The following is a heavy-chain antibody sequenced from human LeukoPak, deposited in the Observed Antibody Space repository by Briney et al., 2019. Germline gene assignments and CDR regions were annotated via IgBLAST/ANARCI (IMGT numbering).Heavy chain of an antibody. J-gene: IGHJ5*02. D-gene: IGHD3-9*01. Sequence: ASMKVSCKVPGYTLTELSMHWVRQAPGKGLEWMGGFDPEDGETIYAQKFQGRVTMTEDTSTDTAYMELSSLRSEDTAVYYCATVGYDILTGSDWFDPWGQGTLVTVSS. CDR3: ATVGYDILTGSDWFDP. V-gene: IGHV1-24*01. CDR2: FDPEDGET. CDR1: GYTLTELS.